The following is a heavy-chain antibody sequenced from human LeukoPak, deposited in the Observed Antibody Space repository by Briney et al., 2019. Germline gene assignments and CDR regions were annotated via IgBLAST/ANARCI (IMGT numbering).Heavy chain of an antibody. J-gene: IGHJ3*02. Sequence: GGSLRLSCAASGFTVSRNYMSWVRQAPGRGLECVSVIYGGGPTYYADSVKGRFTISRDTSKNTLYLQMNSLRAEDTAVYFCARDLSIAGTTHAFDIWGQGTMVTVSS. D-gene: IGHD1-14*01. CDR2: IYGGGPT. CDR1: GFTVSRNY. V-gene: IGHV3-53*01. CDR3: ARDLSIAGTTHAFDI.